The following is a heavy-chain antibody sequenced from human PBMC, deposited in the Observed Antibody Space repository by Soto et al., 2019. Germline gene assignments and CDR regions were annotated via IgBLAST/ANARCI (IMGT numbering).Heavy chain of an antibody. D-gene: IGHD1-1*01. CDR1: GYTFTAYY. CDR2: INPSGGST. J-gene: IGHJ6*02. V-gene: IGHV1-46*01. CDR3: ARPGIPRATGYRFGMDV. Sequence: ASVKVSCKASGYTFTAYYMHWVRKAPGHGLEWMAIINPSGGSTGYAQKLQDRVTLTRDTYTRTVHMELSSLRYEETAVYYCARPGIPRATGYRFGMDVWRQGTTVTVSS.